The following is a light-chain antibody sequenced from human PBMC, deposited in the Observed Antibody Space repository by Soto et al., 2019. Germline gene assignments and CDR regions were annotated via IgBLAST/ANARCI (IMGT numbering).Light chain of an antibody. Sequence: DIQMTHSPSTLSASVGDIVTITCRAIQSISSWLAWYQQKPGKAPKLLIYDASSLESGVPSRFSGSGSGTEFTLTISSLQPDDFATYYCQQYNSYSRTFGQGTKVDIK. CDR3: QQYNSYSRT. CDR1: QSISSW. CDR2: DAS. V-gene: IGKV1-5*01. J-gene: IGKJ1*01.